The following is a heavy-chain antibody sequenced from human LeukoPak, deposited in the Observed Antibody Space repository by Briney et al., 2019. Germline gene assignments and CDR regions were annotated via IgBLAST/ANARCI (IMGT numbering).Heavy chain of an antibody. CDR2: ISSSSTTI. V-gene: IGHV3-48*02. CDR1: GFTFFNAW. Sequence: SGGSLRLSCAASGFTFFNAWMHWVRQAPGKGLEWVSYISSSSTTIFYADSVKGRFTISRDNAKNSLFLQMNGLRDEDTALYYCARERVIAAAGDGSDSWGQGTLVTVSS. D-gene: IGHD2-21*01. CDR3: ARERVIAAAGDGSDS. J-gene: IGHJ4*02.